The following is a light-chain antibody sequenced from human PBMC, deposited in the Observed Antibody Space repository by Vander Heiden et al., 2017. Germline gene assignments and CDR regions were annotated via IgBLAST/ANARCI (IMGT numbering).Light chain of an antibody. CDR1: SSNIGSNT. CDR2: SNN. V-gene: IGLV1-44*01. CDR3: AAWDDNLNGPV. J-gene: IGLJ3*02. Sequence: QSVLTQPPSASGTPGQRVTISCSGSSSNIGSNTVNWYQQLPGTAPKLLIYSNNQRPSGVPDRFSGSKSGTSASLAISGLQSEDEADYYCAAWDDNLNGPVFGGGTKLTGL.